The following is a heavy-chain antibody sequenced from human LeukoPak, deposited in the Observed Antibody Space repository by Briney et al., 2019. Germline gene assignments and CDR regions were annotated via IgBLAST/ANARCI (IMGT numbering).Heavy chain of an antibody. CDR2: IDYSGST. D-gene: IGHD6-6*01. J-gene: IGHJ6*02. CDR3: ARGSARLNYAMDV. V-gene: IGHV4-39*07. CDR1: GGSISSSSYY. Sequence: PSETLSLTCTVSGGSISSSSYYWGWIRQPPGKGLEWIGNIDYSGSTYYSPSLKSRVTISVDTSKNQFSLKLSSVTAADTAVYYCARGSARLNYAMDVWGQGTTVTVSS.